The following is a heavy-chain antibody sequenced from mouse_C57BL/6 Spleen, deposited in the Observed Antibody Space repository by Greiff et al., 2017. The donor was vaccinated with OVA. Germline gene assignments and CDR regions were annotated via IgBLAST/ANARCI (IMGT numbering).Heavy chain of an antibody. J-gene: IGHJ2*01. CDR2: ISYSGST. V-gene: IGHV3-1*01. Sequence: DVMLVESGPGMVKPSQSLSLTCTVTGYSITSGYDWHWIRHFPGNKLEWMGYISYSGSTNYNPSLKSRISITHDTSKNHFFLKLNSVTTEDTATYYCARDLLGRFDYWGQGTTLTVSS. CDR3: ARDLLGRFDY. CDR1: GYSITSGYD.